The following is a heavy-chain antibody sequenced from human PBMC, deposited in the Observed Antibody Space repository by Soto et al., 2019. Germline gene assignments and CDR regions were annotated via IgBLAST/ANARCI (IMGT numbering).Heavy chain of an antibody. CDR2: IIPIFGTA. Sequence: GASVKVSCKASGGSFSSDVISWVRQAPVQGPEWMGGIIPIFGTAKYAQELQGRVTITADESTSTVYMELNRLRSEDTARYYCAIKTGTVVAYYFDYWGQGTLVTAPQ. CDR3: AIKTGTVVAYYFDY. D-gene: IGHD1-1*01. CDR1: GGSFSSDV. J-gene: IGHJ4*02. V-gene: IGHV1-69*13.